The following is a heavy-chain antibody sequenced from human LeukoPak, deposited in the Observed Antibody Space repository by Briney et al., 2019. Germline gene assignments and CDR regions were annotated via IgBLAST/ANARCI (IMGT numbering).Heavy chain of an antibody. D-gene: IGHD4-17*01. J-gene: IGHJ4*02. CDR1: GFTFSNYG. CDR2: ISFDGANK. CDR3: AKSYGAHYLFEY. Sequence: GGSLRLSCVGSGFTFSNYGIHWVRQAPGKGLEWVAVISFDGANKYYAASVRGRLTISRDISKKTLFLQMNNLRPEDTAVYFCAKSYGAHYLFEYWGQGTLVTVSS. V-gene: IGHV3-30*18.